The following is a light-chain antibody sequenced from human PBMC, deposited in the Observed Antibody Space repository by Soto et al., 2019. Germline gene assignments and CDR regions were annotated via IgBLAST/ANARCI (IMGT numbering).Light chain of an antibody. Sequence: QSALTQPASVSGSPGQSITISCIGSSSDVGGYNYVSWYQHHPGRVPKPMIFEVSDRPSGVSSRFSGPKSGNTAYLTISGLQAEDEADYYCSSFSSTSTIVFGGGTKVTVL. CDR3: SSFSSTSTIV. CDR2: EVS. J-gene: IGLJ2*01. V-gene: IGLV2-14*01. CDR1: SSDVGGYNY.